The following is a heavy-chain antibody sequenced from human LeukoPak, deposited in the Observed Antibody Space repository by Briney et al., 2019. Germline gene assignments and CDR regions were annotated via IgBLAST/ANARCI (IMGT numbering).Heavy chain of an antibody. CDR3: GRGRNDYGSENYYQIYPFDY. CDR2: ISSRSSYI. V-gene: IGHV3-21*01. J-gene: IGHJ4*02. Sequence: GSLRLSCAASGFTFSSYTMNWVRQAPGKGLEWVSSISSRSSYIFDADSVKGRFTISRDNAKNSLYLQMNSLRVEDTAVYYCGRGRNDYGSENYYQIYPFDYWGQGTLVTVSS. D-gene: IGHD3-10*01. CDR1: GFTFSSYT.